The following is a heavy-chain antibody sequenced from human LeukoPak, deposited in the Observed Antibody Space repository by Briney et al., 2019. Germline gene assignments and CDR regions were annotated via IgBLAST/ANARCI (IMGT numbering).Heavy chain of an antibody. D-gene: IGHD6-13*01. J-gene: IGHJ4*02. V-gene: IGHV1-24*01. CDR2: FDPEDGET. CDR3: ATAQTPRRYSSSPLLGY. CDR1: GYTLTELS. Sequence: ASVKVPCKVSGYTLTELSMHWVRQAPGKGLEWMGGFDPEDGETIYAQKFQGRVTMTEDTSTDTAYMELSSLRSEDTAVYYCATAQTPRRYSSSPLLGYWGQGTLVTVSS.